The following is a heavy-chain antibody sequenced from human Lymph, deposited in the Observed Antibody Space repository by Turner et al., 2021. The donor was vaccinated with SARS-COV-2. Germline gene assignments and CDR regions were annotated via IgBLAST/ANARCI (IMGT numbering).Heavy chain of an antibody. CDR1: GGSISSISTS. V-gene: IGHV4-39*01. CDR3: ARLVRRAEYYFDY. J-gene: IGHJ4*02. CDR2: IYYSGSN. D-gene: IGHD3-10*01. Sequence: QLQLQESGPGLVKPSETLSLTCPVSGGSISSISTSWGGFRQPPGRGLEWIGHIYYSGSNYYNPSLKSRVTISVDTSKNQFSLKLSSVTAADTAVYYCARLVRRAEYYFDYWGQGTLVTVSS.